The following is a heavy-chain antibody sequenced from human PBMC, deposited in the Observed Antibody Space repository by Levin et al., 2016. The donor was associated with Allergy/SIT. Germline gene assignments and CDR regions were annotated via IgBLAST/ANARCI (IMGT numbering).Heavy chain of an antibody. J-gene: IGHJ4*02. CDR2: INSDGSST. CDR3: ARYSSSSRTSPLGY. D-gene: IGHD6-6*01. Sequence: GESLKISCAASGFTFSSYWMHWVRQAPGKGLVWVSRINSDGSSTSYADSVKGRFTISRDNAKNTLYLQMNSLRAEDTAVYYCARYSSSSRTSPLGYWGQGTLVTVSS. CDR1: GFTFSSYW. V-gene: IGHV3-74*01.